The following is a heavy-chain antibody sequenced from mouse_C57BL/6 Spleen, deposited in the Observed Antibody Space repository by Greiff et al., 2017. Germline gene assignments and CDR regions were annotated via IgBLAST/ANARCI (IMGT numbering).Heavy chain of an antibody. V-gene: IGHV1-52*01. D-gene: IGHD2-5*01. CDR2: IDPSDSET. Sequence: QVQLQQPGAELVRPGSSVKLSCKASGYTFTSYWMHWVKQRPIQGLEWIGNIDPSDSETHYNQKFKDKAKLTVDKSSSAAYMQLSSLTSEDSAVYYCARSSNYGGAMDYWGQGTSVTVSS. CDR3: ARSSNYGGAMDY. J-gene: IGHJ4*01. CDR1: GYTFTSYW.